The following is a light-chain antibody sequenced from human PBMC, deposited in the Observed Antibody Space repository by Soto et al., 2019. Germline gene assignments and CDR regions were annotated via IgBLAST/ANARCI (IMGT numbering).Light chain of an antibody. V-gene: IGKV3-20*01. CDR2: GAS. J-gene: IGKJ2*01. CDR1: QSVSSSY. CDR3: QQYGSSPPYT. Sequence: EIVLTQSPGTLSLSPGERATLSCRASQSVSSSYLAWYQQKPGQAPRLLIYGASSRATGIPDRFSGSGSGTDFTLTISRLEPEDFAVYYCQQYGSSPPYTFGQGTKVDNK.